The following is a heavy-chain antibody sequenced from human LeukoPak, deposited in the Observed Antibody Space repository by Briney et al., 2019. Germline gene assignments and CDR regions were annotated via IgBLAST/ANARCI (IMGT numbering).Heavy chain of an antibody. CDR3: AKAGRDSGSYPS. D-gene: IGHD3-22*01. CDR2: ISPSGGST. CDR1: GFTFPNYA. J-gene: IGHJ5*02. V-gene: IGHV3-23*01. Sequence: GGSLRLSCAPSGFTFPNYAMTWVRQAPGKGLEWVSAISPSGGSTYYADSVKGRFTISRDNSKNTLYLQMDSLRAEDTAVYYCAKAGRDSGSYPSWGQGTLVTVSS.